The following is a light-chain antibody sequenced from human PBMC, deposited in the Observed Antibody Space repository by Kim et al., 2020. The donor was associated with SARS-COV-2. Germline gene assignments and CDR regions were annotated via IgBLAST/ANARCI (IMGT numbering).Light chain of an antibody. Sequence: KVTVSCSGSSSNMGNNYVSWYQQLPGTAPKLLIYDNNKRPSGIPDRFSGSKSGTSATLGITGLQTGDEADYYCGTWDSSLSADSYVFGTGTKVTVL. J-gene: IGLJ1*01. V-gene: IGLV1-51*01. CDR1: SSNMGNNY. CDR2: DNN. CDR3: GTWDSSLSADSYV.